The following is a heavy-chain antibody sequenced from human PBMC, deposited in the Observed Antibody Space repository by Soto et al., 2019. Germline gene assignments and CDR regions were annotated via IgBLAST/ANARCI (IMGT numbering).Heavy chain of an antibody. V-gene: IGHV3-23*01. D-gene: IGHD6-13*01. CDR1: GFTFSSYA. CDR3: AKDQAHYSSSWYPNDPFDY. J-gene: IGHJ4*02. CDR2: ISGSGGST. Sequence: EVQLLESGGGLVQPGGSLRLSCAASGFTFSSYAMSWVRQAPGKGLEWVSAISGSGGSTYYADSVKGRFTISRDNSKNTLYLQMNSLRAEDTAVYYCAKDQAHYSSSWYPNDPFDYWGQGTLVTVSS.